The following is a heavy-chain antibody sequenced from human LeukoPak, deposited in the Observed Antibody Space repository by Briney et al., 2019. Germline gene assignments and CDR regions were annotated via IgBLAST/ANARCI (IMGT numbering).Heavy chain of an antibody. CDR1: GFSLGTYA. V-gene: IGHV3-23*01. D-gene: IGHD5-18*01. CDR2: ISGTAGYT. J-gene: IGHJ4*02. CDR3: AKGLDTFDH. Sequence: GGSLRLSCAASGFSLGTYAMSWVRQAPVEGLEWVSAISGTAGYTYYADSVKGRFTISRDTSRNTLYLQMNSLRAEDTAIYYCAKGLDTFDHWGQGTLVSVSS.